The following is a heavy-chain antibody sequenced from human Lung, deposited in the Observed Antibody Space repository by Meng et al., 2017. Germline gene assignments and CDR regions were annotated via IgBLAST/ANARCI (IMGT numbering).Heavy chain of an antibody. CDR3: TNDRLNH. CDR2: INRDGTKP. J-gene: IGHJ1*01. D-gene: IGHD1-1*01. Sequence: EVQLVESGGGLVLPGGSLSLSCAASGFTFTDHWMHWVRQGPGKGLVWVSRINRDGTKPTYADSVKGRFTISRDNAKNTLYLQMNNLRAEDTAFYYCTNDRLNHWGQGALVTVSS. V-gene: IGHV3-74*01. CDR1: GFTFTDHW.